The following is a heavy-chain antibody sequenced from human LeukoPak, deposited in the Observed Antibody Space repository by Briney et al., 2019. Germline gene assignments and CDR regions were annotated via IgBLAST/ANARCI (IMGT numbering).Heavy chain of an antibody. CDR1: GGSISSGSYY. V-gene: IGHV4-61*02. CDR2: INTGGST. D-gene: IGHD3-22*01. CDR3: ARIGGIYDSSGYYYPGAFDI. J-gene: IGHJ3*02. Sequence: SETLSLTCTVSGGSISSGSYYWTWIRQPAGKGLEWIGRINTGGSTNYNPSLKSRVTISVDTSKNQFSLKLNSVTAADTAVYYCARIGGIYDSSGYYYPGAFDIWGQGTMVTVSS.